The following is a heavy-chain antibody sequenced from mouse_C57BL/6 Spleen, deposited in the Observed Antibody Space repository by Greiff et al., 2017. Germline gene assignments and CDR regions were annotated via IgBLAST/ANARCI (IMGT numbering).Heavy chain of an antibody. CDR2: IYPRDGST. V-gene: IGHV1-85*01. CDR3: ARSGYYDYDGFDY. CDR1: GYTFTSYD. D-gene: IGHD2-4*01. J-gene: IGHJ2*01. Sequence: VQLQQSGPELVKPGASVKLSCKASGYTFTSYDLNWVKQRPGQGLEWIGWIYPRDGSTKYNEKFKGKATLTVDTSSSTAYMELHSLTSEDSAVYFCARSGYYDYDGFDYWGQGTTLTVSS.